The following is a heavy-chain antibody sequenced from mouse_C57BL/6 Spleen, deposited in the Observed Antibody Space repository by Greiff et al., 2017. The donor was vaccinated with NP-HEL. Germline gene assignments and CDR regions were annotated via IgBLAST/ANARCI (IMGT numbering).Heavy chain of an antibody. Sequence: EGKRQKSGGEWGRKGVSVKLSCTASGFNIKDDYMHWVKQRPEQGLEWIGWIDPENGDTEYASKFQGKATITADTSSNTAYLQLSSLTSEDTAVYYCTTSSYDYDAMDYWGQGTSVTVSS. J-gene: IGHJ4*01. CDR1: GFNIKDDY. V-gene: IGHV14-4*01. CDR3: TTSSYDYDAMDY. D-gene: IGHD6-5*01. CDR2: IDPENGDT.